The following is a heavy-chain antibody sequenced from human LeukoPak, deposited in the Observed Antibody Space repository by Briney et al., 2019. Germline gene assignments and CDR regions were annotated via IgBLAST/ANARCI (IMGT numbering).Heavy chain of an antibody. D-gene: IGHD3/OR15-3a*01. V-gene: IGHV4-30-4*08. CDR1: GGSISSGDYY. CDR3: ARYGLVKRAFDI. CDR2: IYYSGST. Sequence: SETLPLTCTVSGGSISSGDYYWSWIRQPPGKGLEWIGYIYYSGSTYYNPSLKSRVTISVDTSKNQFSLKLSSVTAADTAVYYCARYGLVKRAFDIWGQGTMVTVSS. J-gene: IGHJ3*02.